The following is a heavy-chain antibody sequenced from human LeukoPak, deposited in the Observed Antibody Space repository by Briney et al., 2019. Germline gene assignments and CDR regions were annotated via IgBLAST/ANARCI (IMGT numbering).Heavy chain of an antibody. CDR3: ARDREYSGSYYFDY. V-gene: IGHV3-21*01. J-gene: IGHJ4*02. Sequence: GESLRLSCAASGFTFSSYSMNWVRQAPGKGLEWVSSISSSSYIYYADSVKGRFTISRDNAKNSLYLQMNSLRAEDTAVYYCARDREYSGSYYFDYWGQGTLVTVSS. D-gene: IGHD1-26*01. CDR1: GFTFSSYS. CDR2: ISSSSYI.